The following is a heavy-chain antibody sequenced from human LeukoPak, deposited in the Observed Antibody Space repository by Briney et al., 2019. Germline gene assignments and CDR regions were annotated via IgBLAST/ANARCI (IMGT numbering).Heavy chain of an antibody. J-gene: IGHJ4*02. CDR1: GYTFTSYY. D-gene: IGHD6-13*01. CDR2: INPSGGST. CDR3: ARNLGRGSSWKYYFDY. Sequence: ASVKVSCKASGYTFTSYYMHWVRQAPGQGLEWMGKINPSGGSTSYAQKFQGRVTMTRDTSTSTVYMELSSLRSEDTAVYYCARNLGRGSSWKYYFDYWGQGTLVTVSS. V-gene: IGHV1-46*01.